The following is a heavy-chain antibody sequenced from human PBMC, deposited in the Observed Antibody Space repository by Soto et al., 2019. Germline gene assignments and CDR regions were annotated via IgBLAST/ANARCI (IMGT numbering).Heavy chain of an antibody. D-gene: IGHD3-22*01. V-gene: IGHV1-18*01. J-gene: IGHJ4*02. CDR2: IGAYNGNT. Sequence: ASVKVSCKASGHTFTSYGISWVRQAPGQGLEWMGWIGAYNGNTNYAQKLQGRVTMTTDTSTSTAYMELRSLRSDDTAVYYCARDRAQITMIVVAPPAYWGQGTLVTVSS. CDR3: ARDRAQITMIVVAPPAY. CDR1: GHTFTSYG.